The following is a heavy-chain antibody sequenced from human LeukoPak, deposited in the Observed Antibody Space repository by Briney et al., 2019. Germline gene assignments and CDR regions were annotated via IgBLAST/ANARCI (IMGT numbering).Heavy chain of an antibody. J-gene: IGHJ4*02. CDR3: ARGSGRYYDFWSGYYPFDY. V-gene: IGHV3-7*01. CDR2: IKQDGSEK. D-gene: IGHD3-3*01. CDR1: GFTFSSYW. Sequence: GGSLRLSCAASGFTFSSYWMSWVRQAPGKGLEWVANIKQDGSEKYYVDSVKGRFTISRDNAKNSLYLQMNSLRAEDTAVYYCARGSGRYYDFWSGYYPFDYWGQGTLVTVSS.